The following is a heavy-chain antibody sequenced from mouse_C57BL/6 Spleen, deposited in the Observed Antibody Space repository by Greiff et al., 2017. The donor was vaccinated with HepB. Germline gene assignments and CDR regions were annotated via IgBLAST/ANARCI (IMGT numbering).Heavy chain of an antibody. J-gene: IGHJ2*01. D-gene: IGHD1-1*01. Sequence: QVQLQQSGAELVRPGASVTLSCKASGYTFTDYEMHWVKQTPVHGLEWIGAIDPETGGTAYNQKFKGKAILTADKSSSTAYMELRSLTSEDSAVYYCTRDLSYYYGSSYKYFDYWGQGTTLTVSS. CDR2: IDPETGGT. CDR1: GYTFTDYE. V-gene: IGHV1-15*01. CDR3: TRDLSYYYGSSYKYFDY.